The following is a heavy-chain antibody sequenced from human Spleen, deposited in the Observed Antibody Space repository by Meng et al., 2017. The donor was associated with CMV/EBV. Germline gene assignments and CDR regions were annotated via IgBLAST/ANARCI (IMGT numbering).Heavy chain of an antibody. D-gene: IGHD2-2*01. V-gene: IGHV3-15*01. CDR1: GCTFSNAW. Sequence: EVQLVESGGGWVKPGGSLRRSCGASGCTFSNAWMSWVRQASGKGLEWVGRIKSKTDGGTTDYAAPVKGRFTISRDDSKNTLYLQMNSLKTEDTAVYYCTTADIVVVPAATGGFDYWGQGTLVTVSS. CDR2: IKSKTDGGTT. J-gene: IGHJ4*02. CDR3: TTADIVVVPAATGGFDY.